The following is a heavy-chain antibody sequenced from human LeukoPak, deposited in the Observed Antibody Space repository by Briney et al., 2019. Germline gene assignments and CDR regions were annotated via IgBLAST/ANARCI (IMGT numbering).Heavy chain of an antibody. V-gene: IGHV1-8*01. D-gene: IGHD3-9*01. CDR2: MDPNSGNT. Sequence: ASVKVSCKASGYTFTSYDINWVRQATGQGLEWMGWMDPNSGNTGYAQKFQGRVTMTRNTSISTAYMELSSLRSEDTAVYYCARGAYYYDILTGYYYWGQGTLVTVSS. CDR3: ARGAYYYDILTGYYY. J-gene: IGHJ4*02. CDR1: GYTFTSYD.